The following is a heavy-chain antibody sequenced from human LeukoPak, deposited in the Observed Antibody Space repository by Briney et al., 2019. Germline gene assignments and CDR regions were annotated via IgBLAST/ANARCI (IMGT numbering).Heavy chain of an antibody. J-gene: IGHJ4*02. V-gene: IGHV4-34*01. CDR2: INHSGST. CDR1: GGSFSGYY. Sequence: SETLSLTCAVYGGSFSGYYWSWLRQPPGKGREGLGEINHSGSTDYNPSPKSRVTISVVTSKNQFSLKLSSVTAADTAVYYCARVPYGSGATPYDYWGQGTLVTVSS. CDR3: ARVPYGSGATPYDY. D-gene: IGHD3-10*01.